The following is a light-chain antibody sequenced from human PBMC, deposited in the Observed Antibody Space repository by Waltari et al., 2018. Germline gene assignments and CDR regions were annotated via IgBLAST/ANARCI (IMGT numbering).Light chain of an antibody. CDR3: VLHVADAIML. CDR1: SGSVSTSHW. CDR2: NTN. V-gene: IGLV8-61*01. J-gene: IGLJ3*02. Sequence: QTVVTQEPSISVFPGGTVTLTCALNSGSVSTSHWPTWCQQTPGQAPRTLIYNTNRRSSGVPDRFSGSILGNKAALTITGAQADDESHYYCVLHVADAIMLFGGGTKLTVL.